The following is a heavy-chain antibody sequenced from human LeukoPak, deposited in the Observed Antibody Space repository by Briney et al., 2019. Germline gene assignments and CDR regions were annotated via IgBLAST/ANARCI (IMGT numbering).Heavy chain of an antibody. Sequence: SQTLSLTCTVSGGSISSGGYYWSWIRQHPGKGLEWIGYIYYSGSTNYNPSLKSRVTISVDTSKNQFSLKLSSVTAADTAVYYCASGGSRVSGHDYWGQGTLVTVSS. D-gene: IGHD2-15*01. J-gene: IGHJ4*02. CDR3: ASGGSRVSGHDY. CDR1: GGSISSGGYY. V-gene: IGHV4-61*08. CDR2: IYYSGST.